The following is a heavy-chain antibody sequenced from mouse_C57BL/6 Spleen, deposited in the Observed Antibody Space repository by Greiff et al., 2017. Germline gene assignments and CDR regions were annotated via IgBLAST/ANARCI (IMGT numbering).Heavy chain of an antibody. V-gene: IGHV2-5*01. CDR2: IWRGGST. CDR3: AITYDYASFDY. Sequence: QVQLQQSGPGLVQPSQSLSITCTVSGFSLTRYGVHWVRQSPGKGLEWLGVIWRGGSTDYNAAFMSRLSITNDNSKSQVFFKMNSLQADDTAIYYWAITYDYASFDYWGQGTTLTVSS. D-gene: IGHD2-4*01. CDR1: GFSLTRYG. J-gene: IGHJ2*01.